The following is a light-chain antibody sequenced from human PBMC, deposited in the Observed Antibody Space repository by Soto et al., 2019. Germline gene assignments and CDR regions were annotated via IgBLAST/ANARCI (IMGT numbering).Light chain of an antibody. CDR3: AAWDNSLNGPV. V-gene: IGLV1-44*01. J-gene: IGLJ2*01. Sequence: QPVLTQPPSASGTPGQRVTISCSGSTSNIGRNTLNWYQQLPGTAPKLLIYSTNQRPSGVPDRFSGSKSGTSASLAISGLQSEDEADYYCAAWDNSLNGPVFGGGTQLTVL. CDR2: STN. CDR1: TSNIGRNT.